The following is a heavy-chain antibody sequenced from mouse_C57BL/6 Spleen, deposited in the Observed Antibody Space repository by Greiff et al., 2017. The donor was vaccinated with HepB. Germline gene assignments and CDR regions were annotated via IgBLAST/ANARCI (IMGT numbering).Heavy chain of an antibody. CDR1: GYSITSGYY. J-gene: IGHJ2*01. V-gene: IGHV3-6*01. CDR3: ARGDDGYSYYFDY. D-gene: IGHD2-3*01. Sequence: EVKLMESGPGLVKPSQSLSLTCSVTGYSITSGYYWNWIRQFPGNKLEWMGYISYDGSNNYNPSLKNRISITRDTSKNQFFLKLNSVTTEDTATYYCARGDDGYSYYFDYWGQGTTLTVSS. CDR2: ISYDGSN.